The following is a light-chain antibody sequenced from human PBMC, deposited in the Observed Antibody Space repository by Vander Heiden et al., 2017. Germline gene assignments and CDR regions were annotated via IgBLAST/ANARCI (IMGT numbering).Light chain of an antibody. J-gene: IGKJ4*01. CDR2: GAS. CDR3: QQYYSTPLT. Sequence: DIVVTQSPASLPVSLGERATINCMSSQNVLYNLNIKNCLAWYQQKPGQPPKLLIYGASTRESGVPDRFSGSGSGTDFTLTITSLQAEDVAVYYCQQYYSTPLTFGGGTKVEMK. V-gene: IGKV4-1*01. CDR1: QNVLYNLNIKNC.